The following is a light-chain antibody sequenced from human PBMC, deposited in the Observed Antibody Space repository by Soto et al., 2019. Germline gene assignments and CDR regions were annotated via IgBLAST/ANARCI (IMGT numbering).Light chain of an antibody. CDR1: SSNIGSNT. J-gene: IGLJ2*01. Sequence: QAVVTQPPSASGTPGQRVTISCSGSSSNIGSNTVSWYQQLPGTAPRLLIYNNNQRPSGVPDRFSDSKSGTSASLAISGLQSEDEADYYCAAWDDSLNGPVFGGGTKLTVL. V-gene: IGLV1-44*01. CDR3: AAWDDSLNGPV. CDR2: NNN.